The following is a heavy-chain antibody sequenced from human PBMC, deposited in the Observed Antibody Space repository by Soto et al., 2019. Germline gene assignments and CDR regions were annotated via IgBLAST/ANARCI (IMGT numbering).Heavy chain of an antibody. D-gene: IGHD3-16*01. V-gene: IGHV3-23*01. Sequence: EVQLLESGGSLVQPGGSLRLSCAASGFTFSTFAMNWVRQAPGEGLEWVSSISGSGGNTQYADSVKGRVTISRDNSKNTLYLQMNTLRTEDTAVYYCEKCDGLITTSGGWCNWFDPLGQGTLVIVSS. J-gene: IGHJ5*02. CDR3: EKCDGLITTSGGWCNWFDP. CDR1: GFTFSTFA. CDR2: ISGSGGNT.